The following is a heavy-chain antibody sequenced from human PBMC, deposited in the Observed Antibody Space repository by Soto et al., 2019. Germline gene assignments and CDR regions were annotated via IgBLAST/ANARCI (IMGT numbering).Heavy chain of an antibody. Sequence: ASVKFSCKASGYTFTGHYMHWVRQAPGQGLEWMGWINPDNSDTNYAQKSQGRVTMTRDTSISTAYMELSRLRSDDTAVFYCARERMNGLDVWGQGTMVTVSS. CDR3: ARERMNGLDV. V-gene: IGHV1-2*02. J-gene: IGHJ6*02. CDR1: GYTFTGHY. CDR2: INPDNSDT.